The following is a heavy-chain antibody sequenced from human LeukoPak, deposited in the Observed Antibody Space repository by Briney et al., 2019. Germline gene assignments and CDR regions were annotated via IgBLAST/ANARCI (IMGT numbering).Heavy chain of an antibody. CDR3: ARHLPYYRIVGATGAFDI. CDR2: IYPGDSDT. D-gene: IGHD1-26*01. V-gene: IGHV5-51*01. CDR1: GYSFTSYW. Sequence: GESLKISCKGSGYSFTSYWIGWVRQMPGKGLEWMGIIYPGDSDTRYSPSFQGQVTVSADKSISTAYLQWSSLKASDTAMYYCARHLPYYRIVGATGAFDIWGQGTMVTVSS. J-gene: IGHJ3*02.